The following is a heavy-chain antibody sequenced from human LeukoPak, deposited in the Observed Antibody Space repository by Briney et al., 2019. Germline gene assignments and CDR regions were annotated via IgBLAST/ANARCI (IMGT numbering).Heavy chain of an antibody. J-gene: IGHJ4*02. CDR3: ARDRAYSYGYSYYFEN. CDR1: GFTVSTNY. CDR2: IYSGGAT. D-gene: IGHD5-18*01. Sequence: GGSLRLSRAASGFTVSTNYMSWVRQAPGKGLEWVSVIYSGGATFYADSVKGRFTISRDNSRSTLYLQMNSLRAEDTAVYYCARDRAYSYGYSYYFENWGQGTLVTVSS. V-gene: IGHV3-53*01.